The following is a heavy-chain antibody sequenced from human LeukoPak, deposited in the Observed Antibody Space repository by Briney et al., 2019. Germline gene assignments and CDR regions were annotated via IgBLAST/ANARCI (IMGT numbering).Heavy chain of an antibody. D-gene: IGHD2-2*01. J-gene: IGHJ5*02. CDR1: GFTFKSYA. Sequence: GGSLRLSCAASGFTFKSYAMTWVRQAPGKGLEWVSGISGSAGSTYYADAVKGRFTISRYNSKNTLYLQMNSLRVEDTAVYYCARGGGCSSTSCSNWFDPWGQGTLVTVSS. V-gene: IGHV3-23*01. CDR2: ISGSAGST. CDR3: ARGGGCSSTSCSNWFDP.